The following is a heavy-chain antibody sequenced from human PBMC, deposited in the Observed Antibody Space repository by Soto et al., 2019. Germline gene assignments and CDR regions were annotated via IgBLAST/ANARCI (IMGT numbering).Heavy chain of an antibody. J-gene: IGHJ4*02. D-gene: IGHD5-18*01. CDR1: GFTFSRYW. V-gene: IGHV3-74*01. Sequence: VQLVESGGGLVQPGGSLRLSCAASGFTFSRYWMHWVRQAPGKGLVWVSRISHDERTTDYADSVKGRFTISRDSAKNTRYLQMNSLRAEDTAVYFCARGGANTAMAHDYWGQGTLVTVSS. CDR2: ISHDERTT. CDR3: ARGGANTAMAHDY.